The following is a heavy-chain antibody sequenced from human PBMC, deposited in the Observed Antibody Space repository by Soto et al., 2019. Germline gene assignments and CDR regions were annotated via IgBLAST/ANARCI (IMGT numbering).Heavy chain of an antibody. Sequence: PGESLKISCKGSGYSFTSYWIGWVRQMPGKGLEWMGIIYPGDSDTRYSPSFQGQVTISADKSISTAYLQWSSLKASDTAMYYCARHRYYGSGIQKYYYYYGMDVWGQGTTVTVSS. CDR3: ARHRYYGSGIQKYYYYYGMDV. J-gene: IGHJ6*02. V-gene: IGHV5-51*01. CDR2: IYPGDSDT. CDR1: GYSFTSYW. D-gene: IGHD3-10*01.